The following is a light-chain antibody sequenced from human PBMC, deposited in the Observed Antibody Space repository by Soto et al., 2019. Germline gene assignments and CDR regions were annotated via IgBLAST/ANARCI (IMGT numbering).Light chain of an antibody. CDR3: QQNYNTPRT. J-gene: IGKJ1*01. CDR1: QSISNY. CDR2: GAS. Sequence: DIQMTQFPSSLSASVGDRVTITCRASQSISNYLNWYQQKPGKAPKLLMFGASTLQSGVPSRFSGSGFGTAFTLTINSLQHEDFATYYCQQNYNTPRTFGQGTKVEIK. V-gene: IGKV1-39*01.